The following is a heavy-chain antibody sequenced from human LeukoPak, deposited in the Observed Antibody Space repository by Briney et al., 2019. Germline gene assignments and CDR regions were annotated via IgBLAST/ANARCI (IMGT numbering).Heavy chain of an antibody. J-gene: IGHJ3*02. Sequence: NPGGSLRLSCAASGFTFSSYSMNWVRQAPGKGLEWVSSISSSSSYIYYADSVKGRFTISRDNAKNSLYLQMNSLRAEDTAVYYCARDVDFWSGYLNHDAFDIWGQGTMVTVSS. CDR2: ISSSSSYI. CDR3: ARDVDFWSGYLNHDAFDI. V-gene: IGHV3-21*01. D-gene: IGHD3-3*01. CDR1: GFTFSSYS.